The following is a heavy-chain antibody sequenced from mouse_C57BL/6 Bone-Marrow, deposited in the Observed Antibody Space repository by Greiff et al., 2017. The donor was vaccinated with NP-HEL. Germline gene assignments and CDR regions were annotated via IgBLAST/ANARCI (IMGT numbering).Heavy chain of an antibody. Sequence: VQLQQSGTVLARPGASVKMSCKTSGYTFTSYWMHWVKQRPGQGLEWIGAIYPGNSDTSYNQKFKGKAKLTAVTSASTAYMELSSLTNEDSAVYYCTRSRAYYYGSSYYYAMDYWGQGTSVTVSS. CDR1: GYTFTSYW. CDR3: TRSRAYYYGSSYYYAMDY. J-gene: IGHJ4*01. CDR2: IYPGNSDT. V-gene: IGHV1-5*01. D-gene: IGHD1-1*01.